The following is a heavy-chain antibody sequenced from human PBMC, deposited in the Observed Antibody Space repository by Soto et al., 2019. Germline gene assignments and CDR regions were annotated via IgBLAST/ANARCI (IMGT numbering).Heavy chain of an antibody. J-gene: IGHJ6*02. CDR2: IYTSGST. Sequence: SETLSLTCTVSGGSISSYYWSWIRQPAGKGLEWIGRIYTSGSTNYNPSLKSRVTMSVDTSKNQFSLKLSSVTAADTAVYYCAREGYCGGDCYYYYYYGMDVWGQGTTVTVSS. D-gene: IGHD2-21*02. V-gene: IGHV4-4*07. CDR1: GGSISSYY. CDR3: AREGYCGGDCYYYYYYGMDV.